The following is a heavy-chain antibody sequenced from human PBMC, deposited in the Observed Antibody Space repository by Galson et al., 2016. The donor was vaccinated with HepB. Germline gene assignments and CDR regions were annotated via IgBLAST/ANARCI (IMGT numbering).Heavy chain of an antibody. Sequence: SETLSLTCAVSGDSISSRNWWSWVRQPPGKGLEWIGEIYDSGGTNYSPSLKSRVSISVDKSKNQFSLKLTSVTAADTAIYYCARVVTFGVVTPSLHFDYWGPGTLVTVSS. CDR1: GDSISSRNW. CDR3: ARVVTFGVVTPSLHFDY. D-gene: IGHD3-3*01. CDR2: IYDSGGT. J-gene: IGHJ4*02. V-gene: IGHV4-4*02.